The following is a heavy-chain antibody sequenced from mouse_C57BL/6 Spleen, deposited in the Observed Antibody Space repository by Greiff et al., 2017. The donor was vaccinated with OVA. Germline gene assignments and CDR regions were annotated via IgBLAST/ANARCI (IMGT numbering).Heavy chain of an antibody. CDR1: GFTFSSYA. CDR3: ARDYGNAFAY. D-gene: IGHD2-1*01. Sequence: EVKLVESGGGLVKPGGSLKLSCAASGFTFSSYAMSWVRQTPEKRLEWVATISDGGSYTYYPDNVKGRFTISRDNAKNNLYLQMSHLKSEDTAMYYCARDYGNAFAYWGQGTLVTVSA. V-gene: IGHV5-4*01. CDR2: ISDGGSYT. J-gene: IGHJ3*01.